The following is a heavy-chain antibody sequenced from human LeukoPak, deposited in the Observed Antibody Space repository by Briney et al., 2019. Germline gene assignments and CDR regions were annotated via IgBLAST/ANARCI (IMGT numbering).Heavy chain of an antibody. D-gene: IGHD6-19*01. CDR3: AKDGDSSGWPYYFDY. CDR1: GFPFDDYA. CDR2: ISWNSGSI. V-gene: IGHV3-9*01. Sequence: PGGSLRLSCEASGFPFDDYAMHWVRQAPGKGLEWVSGISWNSGSIDYAGSVKGRFTISRDNAKNSLYLQMDSLRAEDTALYYCAKDGDSSGWPYYFDYWGQGTLVTVSS. J-gene: IGHJ4*02.